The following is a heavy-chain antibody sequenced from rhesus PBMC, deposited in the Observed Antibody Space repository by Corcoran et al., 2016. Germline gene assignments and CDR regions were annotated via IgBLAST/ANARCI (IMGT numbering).Heavy chain of an antibody. CDR1: GGSISGYH. CDR3: ARKKPGDTVGTVADY. J-gene: IGHJ4*01. D-gene: IGHD5-24*01. CDR2: IGGSSVST. Sequence: QVQRQEPGPGRAKPSETLSLTCAVSGGSISGYHWNWIRPPPGKGLEWIGDIGGSSVSTYYTPSLKSRVTISTDTSKNQFSLKLSSVTAADTAVYYCARKKPGDTVGTVADYWGQGVLVTVSS. V-gene: IGHV4-165*02.